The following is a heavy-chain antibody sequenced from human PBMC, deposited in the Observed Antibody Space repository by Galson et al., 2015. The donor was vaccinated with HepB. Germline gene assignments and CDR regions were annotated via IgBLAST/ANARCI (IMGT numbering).Heavy chain of an antibody. Sequence: SLRLSCAASGFTFSSYSMNWVRQAPGKGLEWVSYISSSSSTIYYADSVKGRFTISRDNAKNSLYLQMNSLRDEDTAVYYCARPLGDYYDSSGYYFWGQGTLVTVSS. CDR3: ARPLGDYYDSSGYYF. CDR2: ISSSSSTI. V-gene: IGHV3-48*02. D-gene: IGHD3-22*01. CDR1: GFTFSSYS. J-gene: IGHJ4*02.